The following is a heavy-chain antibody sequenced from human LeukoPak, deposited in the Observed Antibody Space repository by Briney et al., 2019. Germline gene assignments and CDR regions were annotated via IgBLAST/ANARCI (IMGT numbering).Heavy chain of an antibody. Sequence: GGSLRLSCAASGFTFDDYGMSWVRQAPGKGLEWVSGINWNGGSTGYADSVKGRFTISRDNAKNSLYLQMNSLRAEDTALYYCARERKEVLRYFETVPYWYFDLWGRGTLVTVSS. D-gene: IGHD3-9*01. CDR2: INWNGGST. J-gene: IGHJ2*01. V-gene: IGHV3-20*04. CDR3: ARERKEVLRYFETVPYWYFDL. CDR1: GFTFDDYG.